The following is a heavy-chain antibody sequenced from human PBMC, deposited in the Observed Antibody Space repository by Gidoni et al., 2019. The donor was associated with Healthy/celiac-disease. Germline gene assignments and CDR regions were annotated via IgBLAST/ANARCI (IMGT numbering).Heavy chain of an antibody. V-gene: IGHV4-39*01. CDR1: GASISSSSYY. D-gene: IGHD3-9*01. J-gene: IGHJ5*02. CDR3: ARHGLEESDFDWNYRGGWFDP. CDR2: LYYSGST. Sequence: QLQLQESGPGLVKPSETPSLTCTGAGASISSSSYYLGWIRQPPGKGLEWIWSLYYSGSTDYNPSLKSRFTISVDTSKNQFSLKLSSVTAADTAVYYGARHGLEESDFDWNYRGGWFDPWGQGTLVTVSS.